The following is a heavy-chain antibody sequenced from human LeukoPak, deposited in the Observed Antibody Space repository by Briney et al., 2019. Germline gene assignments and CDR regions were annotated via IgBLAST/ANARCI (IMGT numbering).Heavy chain of an antibody. CDR2: IYYSGST. V-gene: IGHV4-30-4*08. CDR3: ARGPEYMDV. Sequence: SQTLSLTCAVSGGSMTNDSYWSWIRQPPGKGLEWIGYIYYSGSTYYNPSLKSRVTISVDTSKNQFSLMVSSLTAADTAVYFCARGPEYMDVWGKGTTVTVSS. D-gene: IGHD1-14*01. CDR1: GGSMTNDSY. J-gene: IGHJ6*03.